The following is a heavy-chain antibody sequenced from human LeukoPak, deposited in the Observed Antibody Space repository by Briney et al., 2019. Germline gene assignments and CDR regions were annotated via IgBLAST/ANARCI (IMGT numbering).Heavy chain of an antibody. D-gene: IGHD6-19*01. Sequence: ASVKVSCKASGGTFSSYAISWVRQAPGQGLEWMGGIIPIFGTANYAQKFQGRVTITTDESTSTAYMERSSLRSEDTAVYYCASAPGIAVAGTNDAFDIWGQGTMVTVSS. V-gene: IGHV1-69*05. CDR2: IIPIFGTA. CDR1: GGTFSSYA. J-gene: IGHJ3*02. CDR3: ASAPGIAVAGTNDAFDI.